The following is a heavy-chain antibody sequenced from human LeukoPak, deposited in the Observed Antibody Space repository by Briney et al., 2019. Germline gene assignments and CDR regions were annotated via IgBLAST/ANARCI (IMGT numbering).Heavy chain of an antibody. CDR3: AKAYGWGSGSSPVGY. CDR1: GFTFDDYA. D-gene: IGHD6-6*01. J-gene: IGHJ4*02. CDR2: INWNSDNI. Sequence: GGSLRLSCAASGFTFDDYAMHWVRQAPGKGLEWVSGINWNSDNIGYADSVKGRFTISRDNAKNSLFLQMNSLRAEDTAFYYCAKAYGWGSGSSPVGYWGQGTLVTVSS. V-gene: IGHV3-9*01.